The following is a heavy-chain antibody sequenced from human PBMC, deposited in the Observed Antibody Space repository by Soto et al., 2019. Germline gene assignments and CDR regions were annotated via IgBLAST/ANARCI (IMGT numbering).Heavy chain of an antibody. CDR3: ARDRPDYYYYYGTDV. CDR2: ISYDGSNK. Sequence: GGSLRLSCAASGFTFSSYAMHWVRQAPGKGLEWVAVISYDGSNKYYADSVKGRFTISRDNSKNTLYLQMNSLRAEDTAVYYCARDRPDYYYYYGTDVWGQGTTVTVSS. CDR1: GFTFSSYA. V-gene: IGHV3-30-3*01. J-gene: IGHJ6*02.